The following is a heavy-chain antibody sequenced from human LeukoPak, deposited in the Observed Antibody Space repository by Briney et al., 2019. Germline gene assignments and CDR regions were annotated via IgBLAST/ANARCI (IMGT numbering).Heavy chain of an antibody. D-gene: IGHD3-22*01. V-gene: IGHV4-61*02. CDR3: ARGPYSYDSSGAFDI. CDR2: IYSSGNT. J-gene: IGHJ3*02. Sequence: SETLSLTCTVSGDSISSGTYYWNWIRQPAGKRLEWIGRIYSSGNTYYNPSLKSRVTISVDTSKNQFSLKLSSVTAADTAVYFCARGPYSYDSSGAFDIWGQGTMVTVSS. CDR1: GDSISSGTYY.